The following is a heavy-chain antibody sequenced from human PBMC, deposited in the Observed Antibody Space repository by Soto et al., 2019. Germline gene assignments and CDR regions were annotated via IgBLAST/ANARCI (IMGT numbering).Heavy chain of an antibody. CDR3: ARGLYYYNSSAYMCY. D-gene: IGHD3-22*01. CDR1: GFTFSSYA. Sequence: EVQLLESGGGLVQPGGSLRLSCAASGFTFSSYAMSWVRQAPGKGLEWVSAISGSGGSTYYAASVKGRFTSSRDNSTNTLYLQMHSMSAAATAVYYCARGLYYYNSSAYMCYWGQGTLVTVSS. V-gene: IGHV3-23*01. J-gene: IGHJ4*02. CDR2: ISGSGGST.